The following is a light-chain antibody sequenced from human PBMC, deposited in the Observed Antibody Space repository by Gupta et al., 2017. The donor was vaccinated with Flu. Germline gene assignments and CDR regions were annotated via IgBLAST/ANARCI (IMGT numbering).Light chain of an antibody. V-gene: IGKV1-39*01. CDR3: QQSYSTPRT. J-gene: IGKJ1*01. Sequence: PSSLSASVGDRVTITCRASQSISSYFNWYQQKPEKAPKLLIYAASSFQSGVPSRFSGSGSGTDFTLTISSLQPEDFATYYCQQSYSTPRTFGQGTKVEIK. CDR2: AAS. CDR1: QSISSY.